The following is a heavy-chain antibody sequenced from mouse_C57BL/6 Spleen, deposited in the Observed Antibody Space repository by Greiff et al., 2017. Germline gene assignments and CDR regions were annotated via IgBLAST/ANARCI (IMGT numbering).Heavy chain of an antibody. Sequence: EVQGVESGGDLVKPGGSLKLSCAASGFTFSSYGMSWVRQTPDKRLEWVATISSGGSYTYYPDSVKGRFAISRDNAKNTLYLQMSSLKAEDTAMYDCARHDTTVVAYFDYWGQGTTLTVSS. V-gene: IGHV5-6*01. J-gene: IGHJ2*01. CDR1: GFTFSSYG. CDR2: ISSGGSYT. D-gene: IGHD1-1*01. CDR3: ARHDTTVVAYFDY.